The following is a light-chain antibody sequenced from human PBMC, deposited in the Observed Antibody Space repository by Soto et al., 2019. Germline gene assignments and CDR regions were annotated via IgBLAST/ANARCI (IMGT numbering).Light chain of an antibody. CDR3: QQYENWPPLT. CDR1: QSVSSH. CDR2: DAS. Sequence: EILLRQSPPTLSVPLGERATLSCRASQSVSSHLAWYQHKPGLSPRLLIYDASTRAPGIPARFSGSGSGTEFTLTISSLQSEDFAVYYCQQYENWPPLTFGGGTKVEIE. J-gene: IGKJ4*01. V-gene: IGKV3-15*01.